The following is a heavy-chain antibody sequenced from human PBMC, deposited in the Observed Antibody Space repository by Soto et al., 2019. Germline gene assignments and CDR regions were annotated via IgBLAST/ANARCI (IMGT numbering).Heavy chain of an antibody. Sequence: GASVKVSCKSSGGTLSSHSINWVRQAPGQGLEWMGGIIPIFGPANFAKNFQGRVTITADESTTTAYMELSSLTSEDTAVYYCATGSFTSTGGRIGYHYNAMDVWGQGTTVTVSS. CDR2: IIPIFGPA. CDR1: GGTLSSHS. CDR3: ATGSFTSTGGRIGYHYNAMDV. D-gene: IGHD1-1*01. V-gene: IGHV1-69*13. J-gene: IGHJ6*02.